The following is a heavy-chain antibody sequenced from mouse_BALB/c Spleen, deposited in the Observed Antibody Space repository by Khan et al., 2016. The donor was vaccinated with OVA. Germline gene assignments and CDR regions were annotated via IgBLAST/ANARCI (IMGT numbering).Heavy chain of an antibody. CDR2: MSSGSSTI. D-gene: IGHD3-1*01. V-gene: IGHV5-17*02. Sequence: EVELVESGGGLVQPGGSRKLSCAASGFTFSNFGMYWVRQAPKKGLEWVAYMSSGSSTIYYVDTVKGRFTISRDNLKNILFLQMTSLRSEDTAMYYCARSGGNFHWYFDVWGAGTSVTVSS. CDR1: GFTFSNFG. CDR3: ARSGGNFHWYFDV. J-gene: IGHJ1*01.